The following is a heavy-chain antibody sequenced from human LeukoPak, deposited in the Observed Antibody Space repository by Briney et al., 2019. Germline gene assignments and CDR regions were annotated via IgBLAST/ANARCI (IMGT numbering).Heavy chain of an antibody. CDR1: GGSFSGYY. CDR2: IKHIGST. J-gene: IGHJ5*02. D-gene: IGHD2-15*01. V-gene: IGHV4-34*01. CDR3: TRGSRVVAAILGWFDP. Sequence: SETLSLTSAVYGGSFSGYYWSWIRQPPGKGLEWILEIKHIGSTNYNPSLQSRVTISLQTTKNKSSLNLSSVTAAHTPVHFCTRGSRVVAAILGWFDPWGQGTLVTVSS.